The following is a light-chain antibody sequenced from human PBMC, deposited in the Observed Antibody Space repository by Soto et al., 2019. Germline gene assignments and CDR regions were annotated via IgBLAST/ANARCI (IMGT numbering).Light chain of an antibody. CDR1: QSVSSSN. Sequence: EIVLMQSPGTLSLSPGERTTLSCRASQSVSSSNLLWYQQKRGQAPRLLIYGAYKRATGIPDRFSGSGSGTDFTLTISRLEPEDFALYYCQHYGNSPPYTFGQGTKVEIK. V-gene: IGKV3-20*01. CDR3: QHYGNSPPYT. J-gene: IGKJ2*01. CDR2: GAY.